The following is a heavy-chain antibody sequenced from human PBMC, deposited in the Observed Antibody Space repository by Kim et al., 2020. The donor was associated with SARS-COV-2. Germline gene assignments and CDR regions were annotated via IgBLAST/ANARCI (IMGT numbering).Heavy chain of an antibody. Sequence: ASVKVSCKAAGYTFSDYFMHWARQAPGQGLEWIGRLNPNSGATIYGQKIQGRVTMTRDTSITTAYMELSRLRSDDTAVYYCARVGCSSTSCLNWFDPWGQGTLVTVSS. D-gene: IGHD2-2*01. CDR3: ARVGCSSTSCLNWFDP. J-gene: IGHJ5*02. V-gene: IGHV1-2*06. CDR2: LNPNSGAT. CDR1: GYTFSDYF.